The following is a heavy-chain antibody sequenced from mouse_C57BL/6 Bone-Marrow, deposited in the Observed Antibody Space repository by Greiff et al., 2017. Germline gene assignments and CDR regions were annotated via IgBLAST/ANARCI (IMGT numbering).Heavy chain of an antibody. CDR2: INPNNGGT. CDR3: ARGDFAY. J-gene: IGHJ3*01. Sequence: EVQLQQSGPELVKPGASVKISCKASGYTFTDYYMNWVKQSHGKSLEWIGDINPNNGGTSYNQKFKGKATLTVDKSSSTAYMELRSLISEDSAVYYCARGDFAYWGQGTLVTVSA. V-gene: IGHV1-26*01. CDR1: GYTFTDYY.